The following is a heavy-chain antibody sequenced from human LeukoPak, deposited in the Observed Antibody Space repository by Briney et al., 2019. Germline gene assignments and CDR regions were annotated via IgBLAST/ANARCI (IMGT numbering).Heavy chain of an antibody. CDR3: ARDRRDGYNLLDY. CDR1: GFTFSDYY. J-gene: IGHJ4*02. D-gene: IGHD5-24*01. V-gene: IGHV3-11*04. Sequence: GGSLRLSCAASGFTFSDYYMSWIRQAPGKGLEWVSYIRDSGGSIFYADSVKGRFTTSRDNAQNSLYLQMNSLRAVDTAVYYCARDRRDGYNLLDYWGQGTLVTVSS. CDR2: IRDSGGSI.